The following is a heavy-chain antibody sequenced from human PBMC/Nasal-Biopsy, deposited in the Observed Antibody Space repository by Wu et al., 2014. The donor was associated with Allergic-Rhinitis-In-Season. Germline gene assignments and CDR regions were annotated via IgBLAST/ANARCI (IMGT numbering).Heavy chain of an antibody. V-gene: IGHV4-39*07. Sequence: SIYYSGSTYYNPSLKSRVTISVDTSKNQFSLKLSSVTAADTAVYYCAKNGRPDFWSGYAFHFWGQGILVTVSS. J-gene: IGHJ4*02. CDR3: AKNGRPDFWSGYAFHF. CDR2: IYYSGST. D-gene: IGHD3-3*01.